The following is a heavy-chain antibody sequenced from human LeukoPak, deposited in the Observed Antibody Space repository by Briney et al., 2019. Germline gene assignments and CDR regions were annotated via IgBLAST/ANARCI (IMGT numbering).Heavy chain of an antibody. J-gene: IGHJ4*02. V-gene: IGHV3-48*01. D-gene: IGHD3-3*01. CDR1: GFTFSSYS. CDR3: ASNYDFWSGYYREYYFDY. Sequence: GGSLRLSCAASGFTFSSYSMNWVRQAPGKGLEWVSYISSSSSTIYYADSVKGRFTISRDNAKNSLYLQMNSLRAEDTAVCYCASNYDFWSGYYREYYFDYWGQGTLVTVSS. CDR2: ISSSSSTI.